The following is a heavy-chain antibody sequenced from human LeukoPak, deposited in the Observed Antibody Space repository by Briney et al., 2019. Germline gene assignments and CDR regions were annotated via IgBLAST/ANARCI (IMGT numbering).Heavy chain of an antibody. D-gene: IGHD3-22*01. J-gene: IGHJ4*02. CDR1: GGSFSGYY. Sequence: SETLSLTCAVYGGSFSGYYWSWIRQPPGKGLEWIGEINLSGSTNYNPSLKSRVTISVDTSKNQFSLKLSSVTAADTAVYYCARGYLAYYDSSGYVPYYFDYWGQGTLVTVSS. CDR2: INLSGST. CDR3: ARGYLAYYDSSGYVPYYFDY. V-gene: IGHV4-34*01.